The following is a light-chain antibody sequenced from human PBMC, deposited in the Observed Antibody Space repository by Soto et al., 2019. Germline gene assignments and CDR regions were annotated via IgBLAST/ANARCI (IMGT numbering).Light chain of an antibody. CDR3: SSYTISSPMI. V-gene: IGLV2-14*01. J-gene: IGLJ2*01. CDR1: SSDVGSYNY. Sequence: QSALTQPASVSGSPGQSITISCTGTSSDVGSYNYVSWYQQHPGKAPKLMIYEVSNRPSGVSNRFSGSKSGNTASLTISGLQAEDEADYYCSSYTISSPMIFGGGTQLPVL. CDR2: EVS.